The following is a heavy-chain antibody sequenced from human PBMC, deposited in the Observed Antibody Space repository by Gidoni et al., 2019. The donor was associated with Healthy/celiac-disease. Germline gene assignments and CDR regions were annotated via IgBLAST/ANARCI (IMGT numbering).Heavy chain of an antibody. CDR3: AKSYIQRGGSSWYYFDY. V-gene: IGHV3-23*01. D-gene: IGHD6-13*01. CDR1: GFTFSSYA. CDR2: ISGSGGST. Sequence: EVQLLESGGGLVQPGGSLRLSCAASGFTFSSYAMSWVRQAPGKGLEWVSAISGSGGSTYYADSVKGRFTISRDNSKNTLYLQMNSLRAEDTAVYYCAKSYIQRGGSSWYYFDYWGQGTLVTVSS. J-gene: IGHJ4*02.